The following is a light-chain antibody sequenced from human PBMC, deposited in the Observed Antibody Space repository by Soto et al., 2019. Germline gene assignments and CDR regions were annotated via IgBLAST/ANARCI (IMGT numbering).Light chain of an antibody. CDR3: LQYSDWPRT. J-gene: IGKJ1*01. CDR2: DAS. CDR1: QGISNK. V-gene: IGKV3-15*01. Sequence: ETVVTLSPATLTVSPGEGATLSCRASQGISNKLAWYQQRPGQTPRLLIHDASTRAAGIPARFSGSGSGTEFTLTIGSLQSEDFAVYYCLQYSDWPRTFGQGTKVDIK.